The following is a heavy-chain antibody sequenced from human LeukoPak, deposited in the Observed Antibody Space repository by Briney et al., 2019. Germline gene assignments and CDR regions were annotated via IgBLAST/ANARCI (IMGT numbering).Heavy chain of an antibody. CDR1: GYSFPSYW. V-gene: IGHV5-51*01. D-gene: IGHD2-21*02. CDR2: IYPGDSDT. Sequence: KFGESLKISCKGSGYSFPSYWIGWVRQMPGKGLEWMGIIYPGDSDTRYNPSFQGQVTISADKSISTAYLQWSSLKASDTAMYYCARLNCGGDCYPPEYFQHWGQGTLVTVSS. J-gene: IGHJ1*01. CDR3: ARLNCGGDCYPPEYFQH.